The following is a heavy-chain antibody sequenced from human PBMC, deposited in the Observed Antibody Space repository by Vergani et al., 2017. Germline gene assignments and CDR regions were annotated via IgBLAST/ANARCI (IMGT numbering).Heavy chain of an antibody. J-gene: IGHJ6*03. V-gene: IGHV4-31*03. CDR3: ARQKDYDMDV. Sequence: QVQLQESGPRLVRPSHTLSLTCSVSGAYVGSGGYYWSWVRQRPGMCLDWIGYIYYSGTTYYNPSLESRLTISLDTAENPLPLKLTSVTDADTAVYYCARQKDYDMDVLGKGATVTVS. CDR1: GAYVGSGGYY. CDR2: IYYSGTT.